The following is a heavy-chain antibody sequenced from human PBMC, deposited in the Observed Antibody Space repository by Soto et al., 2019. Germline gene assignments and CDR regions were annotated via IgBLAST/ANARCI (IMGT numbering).Heavy chain of an antibody. J-gene: IGHJ4*02. CDR3: TTDSAIVATKHGGNY. CDR2: IKSKTDGGTT. D-gene: IGHD5-12*01. CDR1: GFTFSNAW. Sequence: GGSLRLSCAASGFTFSNAWMSWVRQAPGKGLEWVGRIKSKTDGGTTDYAAPVKGRFTISRDDSKNTLYLQMYSLKTEDTAVYYCTTDSAIVATKHGGNYWGQGTLVTVSS. V-gene: IGHV3-15*01.